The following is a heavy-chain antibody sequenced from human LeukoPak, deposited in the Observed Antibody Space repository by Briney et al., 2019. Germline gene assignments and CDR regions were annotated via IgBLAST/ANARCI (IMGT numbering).Heavy chain of an antibody. V-gene: IGHV3-33*01. CDR1: RFTFSTYG. J-gene: IGHJ4*02. D-gene: IGHD5-12*01. Sequence: GGSLRLSCAASRFTFSTYGMHWVRQAPGKGLEWVALMWNDGSKNLHADSVEGRFIISRDNSRDTVYLQMNSLRADDTAMYYCARGPWMVATITAFDYWGQGTPVTVSS. CDR2: MWNDGSKN. CDR3: ARGPWMVATITAFDY.